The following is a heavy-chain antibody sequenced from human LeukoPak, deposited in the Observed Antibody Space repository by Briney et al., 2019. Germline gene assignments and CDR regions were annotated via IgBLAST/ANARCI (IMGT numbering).Heavy chain of an antibody. V-gene: IGHV5-51*01. CDR1: GYSFPNYW. Sequence: GESLKISCKGSGYSFPNYWIGWVRQMPGKGLEWMGIIYPGDSDIRYSSSFQGQVTISADKSISTAYLQWSSLKASDTAMYYCARREYSSRVLDYWGQGTLVTVSS. D-gene: IGHD6-13*01. CDR2: IYPGDSDI. CDR3: ARREYSSRVLDY. J-gene: IGHJ4*02.